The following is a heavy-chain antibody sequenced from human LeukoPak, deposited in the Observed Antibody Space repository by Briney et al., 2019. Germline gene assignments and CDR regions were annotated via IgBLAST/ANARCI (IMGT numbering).Heavy chain of an antibody. Sequence: SETLSLTCTVSGGSISSGDYYWSWIRQPPGKGLEWIGYIYYSGSTYYNPSLKSRVTISVDTSKNQFSLKLSSVTAADTAVYYCATEFPRGSSWPGVDYWGQGTLVTVSS. J-gene: IGHJ4*02. V-gene: IGHV4-30-4*01. CDR3: ATEFPRGSSWPGVDY. D-gene: IGHD6-13*01. CDR1: GGSISSGDYY. CDR2: IYYSGST.